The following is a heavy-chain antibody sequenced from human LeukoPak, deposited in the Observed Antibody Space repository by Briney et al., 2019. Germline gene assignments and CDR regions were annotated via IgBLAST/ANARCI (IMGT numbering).Heavy chain of an antibody. CDR3: AREGIHLKSSLEY. J-gene: IGHJ4*02. V-gene: IGHV3-30-3*01. Sequence: GRSLRLSCAASGFTFSSYAMHWVRQAPGKGLEWVAVISYDGSNKYYADSVKGRFTISRDNSRNTVNLQMNSLRAEDTAVYYCAREGIHLKSSLEYWGQGTPVTVSS. CDR2: ISYDGSNK. D-gene: IGHD5-18*01. CDR1: GFTFSSYA.